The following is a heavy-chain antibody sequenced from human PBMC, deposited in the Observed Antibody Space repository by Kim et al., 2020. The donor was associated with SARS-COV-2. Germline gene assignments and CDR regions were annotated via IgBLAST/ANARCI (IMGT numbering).Heavy chain of an antibody. CDR2: ISAYNGNT. V-gene: IGHV1-18*01. D-gene: IGHD3-3*01. J-gene: IGHJ6*03. CDR3: ARGESTIFGVVSHMDV. CDR1: GYTFTSYG. Sequence: ASVKVSCKASGYTFTSYGISWVRQAPGQGLEWMGWISAYNGNTNYAQKLQGRVTMTTDTSTSTAYMELRSLRSDDTAVYYCARGESTIFGVVSHMDVWGKGTTVTVSS.